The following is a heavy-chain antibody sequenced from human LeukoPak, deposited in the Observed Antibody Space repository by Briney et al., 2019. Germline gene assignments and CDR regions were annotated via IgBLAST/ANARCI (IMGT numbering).Heavy chain of an antibody. J-gene: IGHJ6*03. Sequence: ASVKVSCKASGYTFTSYYMHWVRQAPGQGLEWMGIINPSGGSTSYAQKFQGRVTMTRNTSISTAYMELSSLRSEDTAVYYCARGSYGSGSYSTYYYYYYMDVWGKGTTVTIFS. D-gene: IGHD3-10*01. V-gene: IGHV1-46*01. CDR2: INPSGGST. CDR3: ARGSYGSGSYSTYYYYYYMDV. CDR1: GYTFTSYY.